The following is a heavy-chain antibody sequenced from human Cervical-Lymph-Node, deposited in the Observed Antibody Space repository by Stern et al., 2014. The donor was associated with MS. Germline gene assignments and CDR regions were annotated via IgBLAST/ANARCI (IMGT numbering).Heavy chain of an antibody. D-gene: IGHD4-17*01. J-gene: IGHJ4*02. CDR1: GFTFVDCG. CDR3: VKYLSPSGYGDYLAN. V-gene: IGHV3-9*01. CDR2: IIWNSGSL. Sequence: EVHLVESGGGLVQPGRSLRLACAASGFTFVDCGMHLVPQAPGKGLEWVSGIIWNSGSLGYSVSVKGRFTISRNNTKNSLYLEMDGLRVEDTALYYCVKYLSPSGYGDYLANWGQGALVTVSS.